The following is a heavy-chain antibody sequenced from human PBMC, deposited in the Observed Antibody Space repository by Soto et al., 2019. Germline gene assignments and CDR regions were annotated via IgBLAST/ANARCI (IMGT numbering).Heavy chain of an antibody. CDR3: ARATYCTGGNCLLDY. V-gene: IGHV3-53*04. J-gene: IGHJ4*02. CDR1: DFTATSNY. Sequence: EVQLVESGGGLVQPGGSLRLSWAASDFTATSNYMSWVRQAPGKGLEWVSVIYSGGSTYYADFVKGRFTTSRDNSKNTVYLQMNSLRAEDTAVYYCARATYCTGGNCLLDYWGQGTLVTVSS. D-gene: IGHD2-15*01. CDR2: IYSGGST.